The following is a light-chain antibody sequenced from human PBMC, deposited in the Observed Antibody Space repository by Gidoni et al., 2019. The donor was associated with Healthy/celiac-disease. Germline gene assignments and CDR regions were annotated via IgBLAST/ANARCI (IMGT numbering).Light chain of an antibody. CDR2: AAS. J-gene: IGKJ2*03. V-gene: IGKV1-27*01. CDR3: QKYNSAPYS. CDR1: KGISNY. Sequence: DIQMTQSPHSLSASVGDRVTITCRASKGISNYLAWYQQTPVKVPKLLIYAASTLHFGVPSRFSGSGSGTVFTLTISSLQPEDFATYYCQKYNSAPYSCGQGTKLEIK.